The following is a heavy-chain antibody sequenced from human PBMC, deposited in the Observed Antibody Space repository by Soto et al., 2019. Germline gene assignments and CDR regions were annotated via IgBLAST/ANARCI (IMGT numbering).Heavy chain of an antibody. CDR1: GFTFSSYG. V-gene: IGHV3-33*01. CDR2: IWYDGSNK. D-gene: IGHD6-6*01. CDR3: ARDTRRVAARPWVYFDY. Sequence: GGSLRLSCAASGFTFSSYGMHWVRQAPGKGLEWVAVIWYDGSNKYYADSVKGRFTISRDNSKNTLYLQMNSLRAEDTAVYYCARDTRRVAARPWVYFDYWGQGTLVTVSS. J-gene: IGHJ4*02.